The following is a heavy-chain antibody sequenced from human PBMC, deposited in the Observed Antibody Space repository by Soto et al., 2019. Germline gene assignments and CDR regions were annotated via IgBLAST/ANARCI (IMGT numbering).Heavy chain of an antibody. CDR1: GYTFTGYY. D-gene: IGHD3-3*01. CDR3: ARGPNVLRFLEWSHYCYYYGMDV. J-gene: IGHJ6*02. CDR2: INPNSGGT. Sequence: ASVKVSCKASGYTFTGYYMHWVRQAPGQGLEWMGWINPNSGGTNYAQKFQGRVTMTRDTSISTAYMELSRLRSDDTAVYYCARGPNVLRFLEWSHYCYYYGMDVWGQGTTVTVSS. V-gene: IGHV1-2*02.